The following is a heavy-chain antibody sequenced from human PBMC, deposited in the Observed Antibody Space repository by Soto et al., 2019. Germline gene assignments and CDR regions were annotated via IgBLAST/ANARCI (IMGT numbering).Heavy chain of an antibody. Sequence: QVQLVQSGAEVKKPGASVKVSCKASGYTFTSYGISWVRQAPGQGLEWMGWISAYNGNTNYAQKLQGRVTMTTDTATSTAYMERRSLRSDDTAVYYCARDRPVLRYFDWLYYYGMDVWGQGTTVTVSS. J-gene: IGHJ6*02. V-gene: IGHV1-18*01. CDR2: ISAYNGNT. CDR3: ARDRPVLRYFDWLYYYGMDV. D-gene: IGHD3-9*01. CDR1: GYTFTSYG.